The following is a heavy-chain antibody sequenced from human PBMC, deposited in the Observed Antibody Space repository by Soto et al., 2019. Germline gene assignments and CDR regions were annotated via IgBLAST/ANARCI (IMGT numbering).Heavy chain of an antibody. J-gene: IGHJ6*02. CDR1: GFTVSNNY. D-gene: IGHD1-1*01. CDR2: IYSGGPS. V-gene: IGHV3-53*01. Sequence: GGSLRLSCADSGFTVSNNYMSWIRQAPGEGLEWVSVIYSGGPSYYADSVKGRFTISRDNSKNTLYLQMNSLRAEDTAVYYCARAGTRPYFDYGMDVWGQGTTVTVSS. CDR3: ARAGTRPYFDYGMDV.